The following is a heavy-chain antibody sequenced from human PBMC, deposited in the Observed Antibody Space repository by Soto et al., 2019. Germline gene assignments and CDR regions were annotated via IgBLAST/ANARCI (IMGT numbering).Heavy chain of an antibody. CDR2: INGGGGIT. CDR1: GLTFMSCA. D-gene: IGHD2-15*01. J-gene: IGHJ4*02. V-gene: IGHV3-23*01. CDR3: ATRFTIVVAPGVPFDY. Sequence: GSLRLSCVGSGLTFMSCAMGWGLQAPGKGPEWVASINGGGGITHYADSVKGRFSISKDNSKNTLYLQMNSLRAEDTALYYCATRFTIVVAPGVPFDYWGPGTLVTVSS.